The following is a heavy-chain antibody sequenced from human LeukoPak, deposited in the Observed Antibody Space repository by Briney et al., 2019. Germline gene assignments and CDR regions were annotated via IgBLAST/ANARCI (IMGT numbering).Heavy chain of an antibody. CDR2: ISGSGGST. V-gene: IGHV3-23*01. D-gene: IGHD6-19*01. CDR3: AKDLRSSGWYPLDY. Sequence: TGGSLRLSCAASGFTFSSYAMSWVRQAPGKGLEWVSAISGSGGSTYYAGSVKGRFTISRDNSKNTLYLQMNSLRAEDTAVYYCAKDLRSSGWYPLDYWGQGTLVTVSS. CDR1: GFTFSSYA. J-gene: IGHJ4*02.